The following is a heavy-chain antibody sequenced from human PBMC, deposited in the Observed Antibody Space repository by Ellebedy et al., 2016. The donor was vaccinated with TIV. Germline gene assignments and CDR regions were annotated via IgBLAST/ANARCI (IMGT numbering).Heavy chain of an antibody. CDR2: INQGGSET. D-gene: IGHD1-1*01. V-gene: IGHV3-7*01. CDR3: ARSPATGTVDY. CDR1: GFTFSTYW. Sequence: GESLKISXAASGFTFSTYWMSWVRQAPGKGLEWVANINQGGSETYYVDSVKGRFTMSRDNAKNLLYLQLNSLRAEDTAVYYCARSPATGTVDYWGHGTLVTVSS. J-gene: IGHJ4*01.